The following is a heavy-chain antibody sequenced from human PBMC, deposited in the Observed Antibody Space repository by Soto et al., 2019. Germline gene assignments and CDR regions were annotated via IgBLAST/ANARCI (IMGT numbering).Heavy chain of an antibody. CDR1: GGSFSGYY. V-gene: IGHV4-34*01. J-gene: IGHJ4*02. CDR2: INHSGST. Sequence: PSETLSLTCAVYGGSFSGYYWSWIRQPPGKGLEWIGEINHSGSTNYNPSLKSRVTISVDTSKNQFSLKLSSVTAADTAVYYCARITIFGVAAAERWGQGTLVTVSS. CDR3: ARITIFGVAAAER. D-gene: IGHD3-3*01.